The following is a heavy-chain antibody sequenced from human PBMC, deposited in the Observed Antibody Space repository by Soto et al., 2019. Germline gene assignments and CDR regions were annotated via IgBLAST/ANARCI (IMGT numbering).Heavy chain of an antibody. CDR2: INHSGST. Sequence: QVQLQQWGAGLLKPSETLSLTCAVYGGSFSGYYWSWIRQPPGKGLEWIGEINHSGSTNYNPSLKSRVTIEVDTSKNQFSLQLGSVTAADTAVYYCARGHIAAAELVYFDYWGQGTLVTVSS. CDR3: ARGHIAAAELVYFDY. CDR1: GGSFSGYY. V-gene: IGHV4-34*01. J-gene: IGHJ4*02. D-gene: IGHD6-13*01.